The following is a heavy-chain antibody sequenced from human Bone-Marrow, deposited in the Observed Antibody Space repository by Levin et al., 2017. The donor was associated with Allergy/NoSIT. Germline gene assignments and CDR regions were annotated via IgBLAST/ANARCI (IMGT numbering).Heavy chain of an antibody. J-gene: IGHJ4*02. CDR1: GYTFTGFH. D-gene: IGHD2/OR15-2a*01. CDR2: INPNGGGT. V-gene: IGHV1-2*02. CDR3: ARANSAWRNGAFDF. Sequence: ASVKVSCSTSGYTFTGFHIHWVRQAPGQGLKWMGWINPNGGGTSYAQSSQGRISLTRDTSITTVYMELRSLKSDDTAVYYCARANSAWRNGAFDFWGQGSLVTVSS.